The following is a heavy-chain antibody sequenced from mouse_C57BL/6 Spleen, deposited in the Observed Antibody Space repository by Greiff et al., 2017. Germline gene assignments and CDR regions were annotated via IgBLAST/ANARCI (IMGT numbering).Heavy chain of an antibody. V-gene: IGHV5-9-1*02. D-gene: IGHD1-1*01. Sequence: EVKLVESGEGLVKPGGSLKLSCAASGFTFSSYAMSWVRQTPEKRLEWVAYISSGGDYIYYADTVKGRFTISRDNARNTLYLQMSSLKSEDTAMYYCTRKTTVVSATDYYAMDYWGQGTSVTVSS. CDR2: ISSGGDYI. J-gene: IGHJ4*01. CDR3: TRKTTVVSATDYYAMDY. CDR1: GFTFSSYA.